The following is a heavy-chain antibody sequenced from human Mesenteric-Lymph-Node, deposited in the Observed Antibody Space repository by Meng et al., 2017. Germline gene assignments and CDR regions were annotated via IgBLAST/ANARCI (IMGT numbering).Heavy chain of an antibody. CDR3: ARTFSGSYFGTFDY. Sequence: GGSLRLSCAASGFTFSSYAMSWVRQAPGKGLEWVSGINWNGGSTGYADSVKGRFTISRDNAKNSLYLQMNSLRAEDTALYHCARTFSGSYFGTFDYWGQGTLVTVSS. D-gene: IGHD1-26*01. CDR1: GFTFSSYA. J-gene: IGHJ4*02. CDR2: INWNGGST. V-gene: IGHV3-20*01.